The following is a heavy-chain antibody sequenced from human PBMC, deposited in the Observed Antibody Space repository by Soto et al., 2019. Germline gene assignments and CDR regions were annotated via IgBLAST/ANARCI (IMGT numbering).Heavy chain of an antibody. CDR3: ARDLGPIVVVTAPDAFDI. D-gene: IGHD3-22*01. J-gene: IGHJ3*02. CDR1: GFTFSSYS. CDR2: ISSSSSYI. Sequence: PGGSLRLSCAASGFTFSSYSMNWVRQAPGKGLEWVSSISSSSSYIYYADSVKGRFTISGDNAKNSLYLQMNSLRAEDTAVYYCARDLGPIVVVTAPDAFDIWGQGTMVTVSS. V-gene: IGHV3-21*01.